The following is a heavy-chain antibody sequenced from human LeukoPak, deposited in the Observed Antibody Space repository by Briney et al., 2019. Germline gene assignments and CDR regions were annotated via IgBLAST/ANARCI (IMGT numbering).Heavy chain of an antibody. V-gene: IGHV3-23*01. D-gene: IGHD3-3*01. CDR1: GFTSTDFA. J-gene: IGHJ6*04. Sequence: GGSLRLSCAASGFTSTDFAMSWVRQAPGKGLEWVSVISGGGSSIYYADSVKGRFSISRDNSKNILYLQMNGLRGEDTAVYYCAKESGQLDVWGKGTTVTVSS. CDR2: ISGGGSSI. CDR3: AKESGQLDV.